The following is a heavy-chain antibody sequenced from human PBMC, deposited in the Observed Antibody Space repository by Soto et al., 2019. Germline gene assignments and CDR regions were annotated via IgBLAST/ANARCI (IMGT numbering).Heavy chain of an antibody. D-gene: IGHD6-13*01. V-gene: IGHV4-39*07. CDR1: GVSVSTNTQY. J-gene: IGHJ4*02. Sequence: RSLTCTVSGVSVSTNTQYWGWIRQSPGKGLEWIGSIYYGGRTYYNPSLKSRVTISVDRSKNQFSLKLSSVTAADTAVYYCATASRSSPHPFDYWGQGTLVTVSS. CDR2: IYYGGRT. CDR3: ATASRSSPHPFDY.